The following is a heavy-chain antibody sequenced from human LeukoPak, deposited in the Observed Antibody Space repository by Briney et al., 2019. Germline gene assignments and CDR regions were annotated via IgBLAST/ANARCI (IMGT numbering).Heavy chain of an antibody. J-gene: IGHJ4*02. CDR1: GYTFTSYY. CDR3: AGAAAVSGFDY. CDR2: INPSGGST. D-gene: IGHD6-13*01. V-gene: IGHV1-46*01. Sequence: ASVKVSCKASGYTFTSYYMHWVRQASGQGLEWMGIINPSGGSTSYAQKFQGRVTMTRDTSTSTVYMELSSLRSEDTAVYYCAGAAAVSGFDYWGQGTLVTVPS.